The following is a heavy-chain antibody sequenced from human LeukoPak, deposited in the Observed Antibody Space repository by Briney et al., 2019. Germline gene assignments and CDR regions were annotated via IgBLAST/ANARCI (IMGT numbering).Heavy chain of an antibody. D-gene: IGHD3-10*01. CDR3: ARALWFAQLPGYNWFDP. CDR1: GASISTYF. Sequence: SETLSLTCTVSGASISTYFWSWIRQAPGKGMEWIGYIRDNGSTSYNPSLRSRVTISIDTSRSQFSLRLTSVTAADTAVYFCARALWFAQLPGYNWFDPWGQGTLVIVSS. V-gene: IGHV4-59*13. CDR2: IRDNGST. J-gene: IGHJ5*02.